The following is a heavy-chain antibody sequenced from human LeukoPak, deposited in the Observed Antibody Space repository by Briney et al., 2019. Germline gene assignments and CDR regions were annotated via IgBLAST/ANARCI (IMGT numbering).Heavy chain of an antibody. CDR2: IYYSGST. J-gene: IGHJ4*02. D-gene: IGHD2-15*01. V-gene: IGHV4-39*02. CDR3: AREGYCSGGSCYFPYYFDY. Sequence: SETLSLTCTVSGGSISSSSYYWGWIRQPPGKGLEWIGSIYYSGSTYYNPSLKSRVTISVDTSKNQFSLKLSSVTAADTAVYYCAREGYCSGGSCYFPYYFDYWGQGTLVTVSS. CDR1: GGSISSSSYY.